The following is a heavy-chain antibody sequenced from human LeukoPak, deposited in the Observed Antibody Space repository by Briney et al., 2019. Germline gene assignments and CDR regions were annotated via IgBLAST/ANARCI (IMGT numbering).Heavy chain of an antibody. D-gene: IGHD3-9*01. V-gene: IGHV3-23*01. CDR1: GFTFSSSA. CDR2: ISGSGGNT. J-gene: IGHJ4*01. CDR3: ARSLLTEADY. Sequence: GGSLRLSCAASGFTFSSSAMNWVRQAPGKGLEWVSTISGSGGNTYYADSVKGRFTISRDNSKNTLYLQMNSLRAEDTAVYYCARSLLTEADYWGQEPWSPSPQ.